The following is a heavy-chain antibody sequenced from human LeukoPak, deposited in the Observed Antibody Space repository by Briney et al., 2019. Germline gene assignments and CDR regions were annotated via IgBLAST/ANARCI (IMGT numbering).Heavy chain of an antibody. CDR1: GFTYSHYG. J-gene: IGHJ4*02. Sequence: GGSLRLSCTASGFTYSHYGMHWVRQAPGKGPEWVAVIWSDGTEKHYSDAVKGRFTISRDNFGNTLYLQINSLRGDDTAVYYCARDAERGFDYSNSLKYWGQGTLVTVSS. D-gene: IGHD4-11*01. V-gene: IGHV3-33*08. CDR2: IWSDGTEK. CDR3: ARDAERGFDYSNSLKY.